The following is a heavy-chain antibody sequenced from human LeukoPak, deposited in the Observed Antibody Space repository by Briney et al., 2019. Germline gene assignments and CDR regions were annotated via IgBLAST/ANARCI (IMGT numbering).Heavy chain of an antibody. V-gene: IGHV3-30*03. CDR2: ISYDESNK. CDR1: GFTFSSSA. D-gene: IGHD3-3*01. J-gene: IGHJ6*02. Sequence: PGGSLRLSCAASGFTFSSSAMHWVRQAPGEGLEWVAVISYDESNKYYADSVKGRFTISRDNSKNTLYLQMNSLRAEDTAVYYCARGTDTKPFWSGYWVDVWGQGTTVTVSS. CDR3: ARGTDTKPFWSGYWVDV.